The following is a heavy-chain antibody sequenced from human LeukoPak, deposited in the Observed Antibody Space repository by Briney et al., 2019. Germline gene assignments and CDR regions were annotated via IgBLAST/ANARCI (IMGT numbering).Heavy chain of an antibody. CDR2: IYYTGST. CDR3: ARDRWFDT. V-gene: IGHV4-59*01. Sequence: PSETLSLTCTASGGSINGYYWNWIRQPPGKGLEWIGYIYYTGSTNYNPSLKSRVTISLDTSKNQFSLKLSSVTAADTAVYYCARDRWFDTWGQGILVTVSS. CDR1: GGSINGYY. J-gene: IGHJ5*02.